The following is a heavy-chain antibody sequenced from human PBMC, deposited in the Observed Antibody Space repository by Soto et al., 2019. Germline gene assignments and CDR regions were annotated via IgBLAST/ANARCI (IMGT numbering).Heavy chain of an antibody. J-gene: IGHJ3*02. Sequence: ASVKVSCKASGYDFTSYGMSWVRQAPGQGLEWVSWISAYNGKRDTAQKFQGRVTMTLDTSTDTAHMELGDLTSADTAVYYCATGRIVASIHDAFEIWGQGTMVTVSS. D-gene: IGHD2-21*01. CDR3: ATGRIVASIHDAFEI. CDR1: GYDFTSYG. CDR2: ISAYNGKR. V-gene: IGHV1-18*01.